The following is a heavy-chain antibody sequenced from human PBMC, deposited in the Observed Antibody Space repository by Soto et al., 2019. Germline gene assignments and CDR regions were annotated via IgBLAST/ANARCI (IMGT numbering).Heavy chain of an antibody. CDR2: IYSSGST. D-gene: IGHD3-22*01. Sequence: QVQLQESGPGLVKPSQTLSLTCTVSGGSINSADYYWSWIRQPPGKGLEWIGYIYSSGSTYYTPSRKRRLNTPGDTSKNQFALKPSSVTAAETAVFYCARMRRPEDSSAYTFESWGQGTLVTVSS. J-gene: IGHJ4*02. CDR3: ARMRRPEDSSAYTFES. V-gene: IGHV4-30-4*01. CDR1: GGSINSADYY.